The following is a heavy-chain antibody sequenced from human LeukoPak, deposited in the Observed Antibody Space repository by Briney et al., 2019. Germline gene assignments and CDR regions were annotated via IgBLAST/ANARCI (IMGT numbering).Heavy chain of an antibody. D-gene: IGHD2-15*01. V-gene: IGHV3-30*02. Sequence: GGSLRLSCAASGFTFSSYGMHWVRQAPGKGLEWVAFIRYDGSNKYYADSVKGRFTISRDNSKNTLYLQMNSLRAEDTAVYYCAKGPGGGGMIPPGYFDYWGQGTLVTVSS. CDR1: GFTFSSYG. J-gene: IGHJ4*02. CDR2: IRYDGSNK. CDR3: AKGPGGGGMIPPGYFDY.